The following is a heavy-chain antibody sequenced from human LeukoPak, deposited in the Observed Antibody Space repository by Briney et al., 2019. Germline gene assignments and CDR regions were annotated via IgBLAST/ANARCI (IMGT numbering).Heavy chain of an antibody. CDR2: ISSNGGST. V-gene: IGHV3-64*01. J-gene: IGHJ4*02. CDR3: ARVSSSGWYGY. CDR1: GFTFSSYA. D-gene: IGHD6-19*01. Sequence: PGGSLRLSCAASGFTFSSYAMHWVRQAPGKGLEYVSAISSNGGSTYYANFVKGRFTISRDNSKNTLYLQMGSLRAEDMAVYHCARVSSSGWYGYWGQGTLVTVSS.